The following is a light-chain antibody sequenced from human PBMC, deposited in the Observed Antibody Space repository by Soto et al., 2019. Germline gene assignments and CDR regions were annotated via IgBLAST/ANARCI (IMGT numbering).Light chain of an antibody. J-gene: IGKJ4*01. CDR2: DAS. CDR3: QQRGKWPLT. V-gene: IGKV3-11*01. CDR1: QNVGTF. Sequence: EIVLTQSPVTLSLSPGERATLSCRASQNVGTFLAWFQQKAGQPPRLLISDASNRATGIAARFSGSGSGTDFTLTISSLEPEDSAVYFCQQRGKWPLTFGGGTKVEIK.